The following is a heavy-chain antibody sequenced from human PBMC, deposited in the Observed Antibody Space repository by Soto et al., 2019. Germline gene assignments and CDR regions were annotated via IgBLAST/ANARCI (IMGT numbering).Heavy chain of an antibody. V-gene: IGHV2-70*13. CDR3: ARSIRGPRRFNGMDV. CDR2: IERDDDDK. Sequence: ESGPTLVDPTDTLTLTCTFSGFSLTSPGMCVSWIRQPPGKALEWLALIERDDDDKYYSTSLKTRLTISKDTRKNQVVLTMANMDPADTGTYYCARSIRGPRRFNGMDVWGQGTLVTVSS. J-gene: IGHJ4*02. CDR1: GFSLTSPGMC. D-gene: IGHD1-20*01.